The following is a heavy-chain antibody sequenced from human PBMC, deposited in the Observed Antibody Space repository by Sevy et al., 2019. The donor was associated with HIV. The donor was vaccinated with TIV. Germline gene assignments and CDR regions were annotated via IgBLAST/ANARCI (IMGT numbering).Heavy chain of an antibody. V-gene: IGHV1-2*02. J-gene: IGHJ4*02. CDR1: GYTFTGQY. CDR2: INPNSGDT. Sequence: ASVKVSCKASGYTFTGQYIHWVRQAHGQGLEWMGWINPNSGDTNYAQEFQGRVTMTRDTSISTAYMELSGLKSDDTAVYYCSRDLRLRGYSYGCFDYWGQRTLVTVSS. D-gene: IGHD5-18*01. CDR3: SRDLRLRGYSYGCFDY.